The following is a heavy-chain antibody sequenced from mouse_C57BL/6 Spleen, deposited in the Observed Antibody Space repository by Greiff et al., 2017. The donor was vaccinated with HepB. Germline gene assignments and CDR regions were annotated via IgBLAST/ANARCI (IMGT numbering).Heavy chain of an antibody. CDR3: ARRVRHYAMDY. Sequence: QVQLQQPGAELVKPGASVKLSCKASGYTFTSYWMHWVKQRPGQGLEWIGMIHPNSGSTNYNEKFKRKATLTVDKSSSTAYMPLSSLTSEDSSVYYCARRVRHYAMDYWGQGTSVTVSS. D-gene: IGHD2-14*01. CDR1: GYTFTSYW. CDR2: IHPNSGST. V-gene: IGHV1-64*01. J-gene: IGHJ4*01.